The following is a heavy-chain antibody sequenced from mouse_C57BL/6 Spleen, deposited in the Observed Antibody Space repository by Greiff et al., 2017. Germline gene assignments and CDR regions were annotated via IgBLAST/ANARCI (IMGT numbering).Heavy chain of an antibody. CDR3: TRSVGLRSYAMDY. J-gene: IGHJ4*01. CDR1: GYTFTDYE. CDR2: IDPETGGT. D-gene: IGHD2-4*01. V-gene: IGHV1-15*01. Sequence: VKLQQSGAELVRPGASVTLSCKASGYTFTDYEMHWVKQTPVHGLEWIGAIDPETGGTAYNQKFTGKAILTADKSSSTAYMELRSLTSEDSAVYYCTRSVGLRSYAMDYWGKGTSGTVSS.